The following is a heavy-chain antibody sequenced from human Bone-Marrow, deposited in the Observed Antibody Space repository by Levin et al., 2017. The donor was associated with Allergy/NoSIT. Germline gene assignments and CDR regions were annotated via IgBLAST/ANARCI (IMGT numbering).Heavy chain of an antibody. V-gene: IGHV3-49*03. CDR1: GFTFGDYA. D-gene: IGHD3-10*01. Sequence: GGSLRLSCTASGFTFGDYAMSWFRQAPGRGLEWVGFIRSKAYGGTTEYAASVKGRFTISRDDSKSIAYLQMNSLKTEDTAVYYCTRTNARSGRYYGSGSYWRWFDPWGQGTLVTVSS. CDR2: IRSKAYGGTT. J-gene: IGHJ5*02. CDR3: TRTNARSGRYYGSGSYWRWFDP.